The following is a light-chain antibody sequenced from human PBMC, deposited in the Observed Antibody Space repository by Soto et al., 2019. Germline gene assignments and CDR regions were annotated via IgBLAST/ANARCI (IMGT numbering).Light chain of an antibody. CDR3: QTWGTGIWV. Sequence: QSVLTQSPSASASLGASVKLTCTLSSGHSSYAIAWHQQQPEKGPRYLMKLNSDGSHSKGDGIPDRFSGSSSGAERYLTISSLQSVDQADYYSQTWGTGIWVFGGGTKVTVL. J-gene: IGLJ3*02. CDR2: LNSDGSH. V-gene: IGLV4-69*01. CDR1: SGHSSYA.